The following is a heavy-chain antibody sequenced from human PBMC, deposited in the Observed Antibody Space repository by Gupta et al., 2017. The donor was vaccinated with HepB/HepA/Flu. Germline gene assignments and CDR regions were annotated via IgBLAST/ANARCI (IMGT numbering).Heavy chain of an antibody. V-gene: IGHV3-66*01. CDR3: ARDRWNIYWYLDL. D-gene: IGHD1-1*01. CDR2: IYGGGSI. Sequence: EVQLVESGGGLVQPGGSLRLSCAASGFTVSSNYMSWVRQAPGKGLEWVSVIYGGGSIYYADSVKGRFTVSRDNSKNTLYLQTTSLRAEDTAVYYCARDRWNIYWYLDLWGRGTLVTVSS. J-gene: IGHJ2*01. CDR1: GFTVSSNY.